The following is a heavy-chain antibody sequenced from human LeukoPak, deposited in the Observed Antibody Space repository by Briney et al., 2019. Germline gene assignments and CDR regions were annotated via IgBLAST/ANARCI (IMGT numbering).Heavy chain of an antibody. CDR1: GYTLTSYG. D-gene: IGHD3-22*01. J-gene: IGHJ3*02. V-gene: IGHV1-18*01. CDR2: ISAYNGNT. Sequence: ASVKVSCKASGYTLTSYGISWVRRAPGQGLEWMGWISAYNGNTNYAQKLQGRVTMTTDTSTSTAYMELRSLRSDDTAVYYCARTITMIVVVIRPDAFDIWGQGTMVTVSS. CDR3: ARTITMIVVVIRPDAFDI.